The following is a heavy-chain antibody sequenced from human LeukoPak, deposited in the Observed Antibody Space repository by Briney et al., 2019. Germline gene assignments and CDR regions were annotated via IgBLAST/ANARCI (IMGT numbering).Heavy chain of an antibody. CDR3: PSHRRRSDVGIKHGDF. J-gene: IGHJ4*02. CDR2: INPYNGET. Sequence: GPSVKVSSTASGYMFSNYAVMWVRQAPGQGLEWMGWINPYNGETYYPQRLQGRVTMTTDTSTATAHMELKSLPSDAPAVYYCPSHRRRSDVGIKHGDFWGQGTLVTVSS. D-gene: IGHD1-26*01. CDR1: GYMFSNYA. V-gene: IGHV1-18*01.